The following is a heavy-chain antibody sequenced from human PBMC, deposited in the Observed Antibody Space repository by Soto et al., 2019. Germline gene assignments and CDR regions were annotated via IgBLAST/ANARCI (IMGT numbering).Heavy chain of an antibody. CDR1: GGTFSSYT. D-gene: IGHD3-10*01. CDR3: APYGSGSAYFDY. Sequence: QVQLVQSGAEVKKPGSSVKVSCKASGGTFSSYTISWVRQAPGQGLEWMGRIIPILGIANYAQKFQGRVTITADKSTSTAYMELSSLRSEDTAVYYCAPYGSGSAYFDYWGQGTLVTVSS. CDR2: IIPILGIA. J-gene: IGHJ4*02. V-gene: IGHV1-69*02.